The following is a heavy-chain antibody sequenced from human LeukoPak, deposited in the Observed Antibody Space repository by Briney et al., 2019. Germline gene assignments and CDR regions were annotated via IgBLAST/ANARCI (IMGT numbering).Heavy chain of an antibody. CDR2: INPSGGST. J-gene: IGHJ4*02. CDR1: RYTFTSYY. D-gene: IGHD3-16*01. V-gene: IGHV1-46*01. Sequence: ASVKVSCKASRYTFTSYYMHGVRQAPGQGLEWMGIINPSGGSTSYAQKFQGRVTMTRDMSTSTVYMELSSLRSEDTAVYYCARGRIMITFGGVNFDYWGQGTLVAVSS. CDR3: ARGRIMITFGGVNFDY.